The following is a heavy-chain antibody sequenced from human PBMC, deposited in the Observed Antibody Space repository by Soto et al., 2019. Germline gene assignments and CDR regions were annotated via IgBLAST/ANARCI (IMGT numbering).Heavy chain of an antibody. CDR3: AKCSSSAVYSYYFDY. J-gene: IGHJ4*02. V-gene: IGHV3-30*18. Sequence: SLRLSCAASGFTSSSYGMHWVRQDPGKGLEWVAVISYDGSNKYYADSVKSRFTISRDNSKNTLYLQMNSLRAEDTAVYYCAKCSSSAVYSYYFDYWGQGTLVTVSS. D-gene: IGHD6-13*01. CDR1: GFTSSSYG. CDR2: ISYDGSNK.